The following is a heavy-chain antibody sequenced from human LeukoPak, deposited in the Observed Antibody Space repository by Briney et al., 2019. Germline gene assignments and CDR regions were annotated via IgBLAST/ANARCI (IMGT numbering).Heavy chain of an antibody. CDR3: AREDGSGSYYSPHFVY. Sequence: ASVKVSCKASGGTFSSYAISWVRQAPGQGLEWMGRIIPIFGTANYAQKFQGRVTISTDKSTNTAYMELSSLRSEDTAVYYCAREDGSGSYYSPHFVYWGQGTLVTVSS. CDR2: IIPIFGTA. D-gene: IGHD3-10*01. V-gene: IGHV1-69*05. CDR1: GGTFSSYA. J-gene: IGHJ4*02.